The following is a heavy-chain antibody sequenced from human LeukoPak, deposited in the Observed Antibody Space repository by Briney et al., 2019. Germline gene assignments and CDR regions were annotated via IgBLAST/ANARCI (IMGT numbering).Heavy chain of an antibody. CDR3: ARLSTSHSN. V-gene: IGHV4-39*01. Sequence: PWETLSLTCTVPGGSISSSSYYWGWIRQPPGKGLEWIGSIYYSGGTYYNPSLKSRVTISVDTSKNQFSLKLSSVTAADTAVYYCARLSTSHSNWGQGTLVTVSS. CDR2: IYYSGGT. CDR1: GGSISSSSYY. D-gene: IGHD2-15*01. J-gene: IGHJ4*02.